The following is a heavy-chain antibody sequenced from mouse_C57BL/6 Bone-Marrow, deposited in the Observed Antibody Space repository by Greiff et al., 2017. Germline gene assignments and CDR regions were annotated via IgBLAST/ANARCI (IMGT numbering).Heavy chain of an antibody. Sequence: EVQLQQSGPELVKPGASVKIPCTASGYTFTDYNMDWVKQSPGKSLEWIGDINPNNGGTIYTQKLKGKATLTVDKSSSTAYMVIRRLTSEDTAVYYSERGADGYYAGDYAMDYWGQGTSVTVSS. CDR3: ERGADGYYAGDYAMDY. D-gene: IGHD2-3*01. J-gene: IGHJ4*01. CDR2: INPNNGGT. V-gene: IGHV1-18*01. CDR1: GYTFTDYN.